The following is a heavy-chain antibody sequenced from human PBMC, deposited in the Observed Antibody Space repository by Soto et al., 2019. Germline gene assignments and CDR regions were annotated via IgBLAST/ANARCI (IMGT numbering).Heavy chain of an antibody. J-gene: IGHJ4*02. V-gene: IGHV4-59*08. CDR2: FYFST. D-gene: IGHD3-22*01. Sequence: QVQLQESGPGLVKPSETLSLTCTVSGDSINKYQWSWVRQPPGKGLEWIGCFYFSTNYNPALNSRVTISVDRSKNHFSLKLTSVTAAGTAVYFCARSNTRYSSPDYWGQGTLVTVSS. CDR3: ARSNTRYSSPDY. CDR1: GDSINKYQ.